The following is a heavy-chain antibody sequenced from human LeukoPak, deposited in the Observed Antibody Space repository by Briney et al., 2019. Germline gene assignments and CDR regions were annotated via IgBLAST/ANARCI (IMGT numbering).Heavy chain of an antibody. V-gene: IGHV1-8*03. CDR3: ARATVGASTGDY. CDR1: GCTFTSYD. D-gene: IGHD1-26*01. J-gene: IGHJ4*02. Sequence: ASVKVSCKASGCTFTSYDINWVRQATGQGLEWMGWMNPNSGNTGYAQKFQGRVTITRNTSISTAYMELSSLRSEDTAVYYCARATVGASTGDYWGQGTLVTVSS. CDR2: MNPNSGNT.